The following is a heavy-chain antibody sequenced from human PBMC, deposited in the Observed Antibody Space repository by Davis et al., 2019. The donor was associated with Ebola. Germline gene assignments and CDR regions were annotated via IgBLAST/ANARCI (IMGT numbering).Heavy chain of an antibody. CDR1: GGSISSSGYS. V-gene: IGHV4-30-2*01. D-gene: IGHD5-12*01. Sequence: PSETLSLTCTVSGGSISSSGYSWSWIRQPPGEGLEWIGYIYHNGRAYYNPSLKSRVTISIDRSKNQFSLRLSSVTASDTAVYYCARESSDYDYRLDYWGQGTLVTVSS. J-gene: IGHJ4*02. CDR3: ARESSDYDYRLDY. CDR2: IYHNGRA.